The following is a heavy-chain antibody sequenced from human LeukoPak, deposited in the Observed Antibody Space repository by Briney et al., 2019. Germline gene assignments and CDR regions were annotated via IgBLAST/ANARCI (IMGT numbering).Heavy chain of an antibody. D-gene: IGHD3-10*01. CDR1: GYTFTSYY. V-gene: IGHV1-46*01. CDR2: INPGGGST. Sequence: ASVKVSCKASGYTFTSYYMHWVRQAPGQGLEWMGIINPGGGSTSYAQKFQGRVTMTRDTSTSTVYMELSSLRSEDTAVYYCARDRVVRGVIKYWFDHWGQGTLVTVSS. CDR3: ARDRVVRGVIKYWFDH. J-gene: IGHJ5*02.